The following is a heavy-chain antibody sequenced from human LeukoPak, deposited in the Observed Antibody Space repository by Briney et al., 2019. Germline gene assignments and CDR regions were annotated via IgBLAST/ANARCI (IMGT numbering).Heavy chain of an antibody. CDR2: INHSGST. Sequence: PSETLSLTCAVYGGSFSGYYWSWIRQPPGKGLEWIGEINHSGSTNYNPSLKSRVTISVDTSKNQFSLKLSSVTAADTAVYYCARAKLRYFDWLIAAADAFDIWGQGTMVTVSS. V-gene: IGHV4-34*01. J-gene: IGHJ3*02. CDR3: ARAKLRYFDWLIAAADAFDI. D-gene: IGHD3-9*01. CDR1: GGSFSGYY.